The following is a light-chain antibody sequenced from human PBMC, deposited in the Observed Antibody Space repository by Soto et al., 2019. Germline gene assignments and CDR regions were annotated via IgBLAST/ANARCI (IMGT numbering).Light chain of an antibody. CDR3: AAWDDGLSGRVV. J-gene: IGLJ2*01. CDR1: SSNIGGNT. Sequence: QSVLTQPPSASGTPGQRVTTSCSGSSSNIGGNTVNWYQQFPGTAPKLLIYRNNEWPSGVPDRFSGSKSGTSASLAISGLHPEAAPDYFCAAWDDGLSGRVVFGGGTKLTVL. CDR2: RNN. V-gene: IGLV1-44*01.